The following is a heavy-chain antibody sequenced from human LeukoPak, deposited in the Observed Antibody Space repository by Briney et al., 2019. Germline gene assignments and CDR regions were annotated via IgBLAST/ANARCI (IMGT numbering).Heavy chain of an antibody. CDR3: ARSRGDYERGYFDY. D-gene: IGHD4-17*01. V-gene: IGHV3-7*01. Sequence: GGSLRLSCAASGLTFSAYWMSWVRQAPGKGREWVANIQQDGSAKYYMDSVKGRFTISRDNAKNSLYLQMNSLRAEDTAVYYCARSRGDYERGYFDYWGQGTLVTVSS. CDR1: GLTFSAYW. J-gene: IGHJ4*02. CDR2: IQQDGSAK.